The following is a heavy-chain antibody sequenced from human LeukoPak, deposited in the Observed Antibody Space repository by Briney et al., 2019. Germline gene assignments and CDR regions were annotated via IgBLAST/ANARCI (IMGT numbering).Heavy chain of an antibody. Sequence: SSVKVSCQTSGYSFTRHYIHWVRQAPGQPLQWLGYIDSGAGDTNYAHAFQGRLTVTRDRSINTAYLELSSLTFDDTAIYYCVRDPREPANDLDYWGRGTLVTVSS. V-gene: IGHV1-2*07. CDR3: VRDPREPANDLDY. CDR1: GYSFTRHY. J-gene: IGHJ4*02. D-gene: IGHD1-1*01. CDR2: IDSGAGDT.